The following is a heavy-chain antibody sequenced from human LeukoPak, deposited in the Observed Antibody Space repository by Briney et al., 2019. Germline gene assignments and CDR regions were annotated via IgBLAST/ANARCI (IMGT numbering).Heavy chain of an antibody. V-gene: IGHV3-53*01. CDR3: ARDREVVPAMAQMDV. D-gene: IGHD2-21*02. J-gene: IGHJ6*04. CDR1: GFTVSTNY. Sequence: GGSLRLSCAACGFTVSTNYMSWVRQAPGKGLEWVSVIYTDGSTHYADSVKGRFTISRDNSKNALYLQMNSLRAEETAVYYCARDREVVPAMAQMDVWGKGTTVTVSS. CDR2: IYTDGST.